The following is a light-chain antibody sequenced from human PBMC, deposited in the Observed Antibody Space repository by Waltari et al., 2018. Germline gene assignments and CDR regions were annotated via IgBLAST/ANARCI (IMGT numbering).Light chain of an antibody. CDR1: QTILYSSNNKDY. CDR3: QQYYSVPYT. Sequence: DIVMTQSPDSLAVSLGEGATINCKSSQTILYSSNNKDYLAWYQQKPGQPPKLLISWASTRESGVPDRISGSGSGTLFTLTISSLQAEDVAVYFCQQYYSVPYTFGQGTKLEI. J-gene: IGKJ2*01. CDR2: WAS. V-gene: IGKV4-1*01.